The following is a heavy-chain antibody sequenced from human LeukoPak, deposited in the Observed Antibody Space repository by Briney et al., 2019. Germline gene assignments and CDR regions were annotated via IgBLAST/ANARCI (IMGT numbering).Heavy chain of an antibody. Sequence: GGSLRLSCAASGFTFSSYGMSWVRQAPGKGLEWVSFISSSSSYIYYADSVKGRFTISRDNARNSLYLQMNSLRAEDTAVYYCARGNDYYDSSGYYYWGQGTLVTVSS. D-gene: IGHD3-22*01. V-gene: IGHV3-21*01. CDR2: ISSSSSYI. J-gene: IGHJ4*02. CDR1: GFTFSSYG. CDR3: ARGNDYYDSSGYYY.